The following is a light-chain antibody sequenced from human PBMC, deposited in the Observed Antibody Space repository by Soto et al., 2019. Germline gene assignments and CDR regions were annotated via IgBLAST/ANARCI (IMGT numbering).Light chain of an antibody. CDR1: ESIGRH. Sequence: DIQMTQSPSSLSASVGDRVTITCRASESIGRHLNWYQQKPGKAPKLLIYAASSLQNGVPSRFRGGGSGTDFTLTIRNLQPEDFANYFCQQSYSTLSITFGQGTRLEIK. CDR2: AAS. V-gene: IGKV1-39*01. CDR3: QQSYSTLSIT. J-gene: IGKJ5*01.